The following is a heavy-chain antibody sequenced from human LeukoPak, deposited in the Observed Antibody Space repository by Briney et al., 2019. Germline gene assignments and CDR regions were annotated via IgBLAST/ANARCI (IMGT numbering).Heavy chain of an antibody. J-gene: IGHJ3*02. V-gene: IGHV3-30*02. CDR3: AKDLITMIVVAVDAFDI. CDR2: IRYDGSNK. D-gene: IGHD3-22*01. CDR1: SFPVNNNV. Sequence: GMSLRLSCAASSFPVNNNVIHWVRQAPGKGQEWVAFIRYDGSNKYYADSVKGRFTISRDNSKNTLYLQMNSLRAEDTAVYYCAKDLITMIVVAVDAFDIWGQGTMVTVSS.